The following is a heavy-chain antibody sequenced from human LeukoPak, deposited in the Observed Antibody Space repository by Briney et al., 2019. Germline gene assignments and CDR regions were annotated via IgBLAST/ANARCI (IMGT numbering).Heavy chain of an antibody. V-gene: IGHV3-30*18. CDR1: GFTFSSYG. D-gene: IGHD3-10*01. CDR3: AKELYFGSGSYPDY. CDR2: ISHDGSDS. Sequence: GGSLRLPCAASGFTFSSYGMHWVRQAPGKGLEWVAVISHDGSDSHYADSVKGRFTISRDNSKNTVYLQMSSLRPEDTAVYFCAKELYFGSGSYPDYWGQGTLVRVSS. J-gene: IGHJ4*02.